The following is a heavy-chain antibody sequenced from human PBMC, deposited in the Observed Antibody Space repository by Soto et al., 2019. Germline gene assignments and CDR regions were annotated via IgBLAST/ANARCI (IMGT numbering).Heavy chain of an antibody. Sequence: GASVKVSCKASGYTFSSYAMHWVRQAPGQGLEWMGWISAYNGNTNYAQKLQGRVTMTTDTSTSTAYMELRSLRSDDTAVYYCARRYGYYFDYWGQGTLVTVSS. CDR2: ISAYNGNT. J-gene: IGHJ4*02. D-gene: IGHD3-9*01. V-gene: IGHV1-18*01. CDR3: ARRYGYYFDY. CDR1: GYTFSSYA.